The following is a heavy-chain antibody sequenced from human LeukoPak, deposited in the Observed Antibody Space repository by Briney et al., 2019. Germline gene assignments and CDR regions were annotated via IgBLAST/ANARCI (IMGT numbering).Heavy chain of an antibody. D-gene: IGHD3-10*01. V-gene: IGHV3-66*04. CDR3: ARHHSGSGSYLGN. J-gene: IGHJ4*02. CDR2: IYSGGST. Sequence: PGGSLRLSCAASGFTVSSNYLSWVRQAPGKGLEWVSVIYSGGSTYYAVSVKGRFTISRDNSKNTLYLQMNNLRAEDTAVYYCARHHSGSGSYLGNWGQGTLVIVSS. CDR1: GFTVSSNY.